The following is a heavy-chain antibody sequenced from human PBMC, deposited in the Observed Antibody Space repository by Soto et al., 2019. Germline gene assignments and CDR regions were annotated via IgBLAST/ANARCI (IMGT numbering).Heavy chain of an antibody. Sequence: GASVKVSCKASGYTFTNYAIHWVRQAPGQGLEWMGWVNAGNGGAKYSPKFQGRVTITRDTSASTAYMELSSLRSEDTAVYYCARGSTAARPFYYNYYYMDVWGKGTTVTVSS. CDR2: VNAGNGGA. J-gene: IGHJ6*03. CDR3: ARGSTAARPFYYNYYYMDV. D-gene: IGHD6-6*01. V-gene: IGHV1-3*01. CDR1: GYTFTNYA.